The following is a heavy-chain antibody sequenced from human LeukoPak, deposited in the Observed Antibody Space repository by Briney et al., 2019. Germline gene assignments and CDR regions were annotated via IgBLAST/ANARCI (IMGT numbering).Heavy chain of an antibody. Sequence: SETLSLTCAVYGGSFSGCSWSWIRQPPGKGLEWIGVITQTGSTNFNPPLKSRVTMSLDTSNNQFSLKLSSVTAADTAVYYCARGSDLFYYWGQGTLVPVSS. CDR3: ARGSDLFYY. CDR1: GGSFSGCS. V-gene: IGHV4-34*01. CDR2: ITQTGST. D-gene: IGHD3-3*01. J-gene: IGHJ4*02.